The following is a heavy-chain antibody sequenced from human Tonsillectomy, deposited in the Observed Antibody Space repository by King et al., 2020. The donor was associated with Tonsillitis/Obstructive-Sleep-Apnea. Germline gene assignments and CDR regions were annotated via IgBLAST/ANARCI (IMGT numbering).Heavy chain of an antibody. V-gene: IGHV4-61*01. CDR3: AREKSAYYMDV. J-gene: IGHJ6*03. CDR2: IYYSGST. CDR1: GGSVSSGSYY. Sequence: VQLQESGPGLVKPSETLSLTCTVSGGSVSSGSYYWSWIRQPPGKGLEWVGYIYYSGSTNYNPSLKSRVTISGDTSKNQFSLKLRSVTAADTAVYYCAREKSAYYMDVWGKGTTVTVSS.